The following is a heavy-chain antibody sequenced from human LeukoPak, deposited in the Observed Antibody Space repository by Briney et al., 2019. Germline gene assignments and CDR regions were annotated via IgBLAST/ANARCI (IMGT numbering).Heavy chain of an antibody. CDR3: ARPTDIVVVPARHGGYYYGMHV. J-gene: IGHJ6*04. Sequence: SVKVCCKASGGTFSSYVISWVRQAPGQGLEWMGGIIPIFGTANYAQKFQGRVTITADESTSTAYMELSSLRSEDTAVYYCARPTDIVVVPARHGGYYYGMHVWGKGTTVTVSS. V-gene: IGHV1-69*13. CDR1: GGTFSSYV. D-gene: IGHD2-2*01. CDR2: IIPIFGTA.